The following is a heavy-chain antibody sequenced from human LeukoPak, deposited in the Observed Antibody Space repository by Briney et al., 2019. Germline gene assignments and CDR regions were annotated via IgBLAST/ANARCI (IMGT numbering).Heavy chain of an antibody. Sequence: SETLSLTCTVSGGSVNNYFWSWIRRPPGKGLEWIGYIDDSGNTDYNPSLKSQVSISIAKSENQFFLKLSSVTAADTAMYYCARSDYYGSGSHTVFDAFDIWGQGTRVTVSS. CDR2: IDDSGNT. J-gene: IGHJ3*02. V-gene: IGHV4-59*02. CDR1: GGSVNNYF. CDR3: ARSDYYGSGSHTVFDAFDI. D-gene: IGHD3-10*01.